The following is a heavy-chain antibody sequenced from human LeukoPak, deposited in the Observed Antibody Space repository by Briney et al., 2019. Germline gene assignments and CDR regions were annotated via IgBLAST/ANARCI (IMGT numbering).Heavy chain of an antibody. V-gene: IGHV1-69*13. Sequence: ASVKSSCKASGGTFSSYAISWVRQAPGQGLEWMGGIIPIFGTANYAQKFQGRVTITADESTSTAYMELSSLRSEDTAVYYCARDRLGLHAPFDYWGQGTLVTVSS. CDR1: GGTFSSYA. D-gene: IGHD3/OR15-3a*01. CDR3: ARDRLGLHAPFDY. J-gene: IGHJ4*02. CDR2: IIPIFGTA.